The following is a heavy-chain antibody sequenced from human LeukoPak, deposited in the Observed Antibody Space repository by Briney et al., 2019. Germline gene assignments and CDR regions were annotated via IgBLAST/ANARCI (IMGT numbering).Heavy chain of an antibody. D-gene: IGHD6-13*01. V-gene: IGHV4-61*02. CDR2: IYTSGST. J-gene: IGHJ4*02. Sequence: PSETLSLTCTVSGGSISSGSYYWSWIRQPAGKGLEWIGRIYTSGSTNYNPSLKSRVTISVDTSKNQFSLKLSSVTAADTAVYYCARERGSSTRMDWGQGTLVTVSS. CDR3: ARERGSSTRMD. CDR1: GGSISSGSYY.